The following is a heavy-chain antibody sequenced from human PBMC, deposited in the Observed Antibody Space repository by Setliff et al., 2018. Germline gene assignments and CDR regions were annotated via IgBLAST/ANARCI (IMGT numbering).Heavy chain of an antibody. V-gene: IGHV1-2*02. CDR1: GYTFIGHY. CDR2: INPNNGET. D-gene: IGHD3-9*01. CDR3: ARDFIWGGLTGPDY. Sequence: ASVKVSCKAPGYTFIGHYMHWVRQAPGEGLEWMGWINPNNGETKFAQKFQGRVTLARDTSLKTHYMELSNLTSDDTAIYYCARDFIWGGLTGPDYWGQGTLVTVSS. J-gene: IGHJ4*02.